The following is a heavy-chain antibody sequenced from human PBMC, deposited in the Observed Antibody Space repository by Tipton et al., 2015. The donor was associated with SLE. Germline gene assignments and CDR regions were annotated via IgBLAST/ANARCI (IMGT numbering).Heavy chain of an antibody. V-gene: IGHV1-18*04. Sequence: QVQLVQSGAEVKKPGSSVKVSCTASGYTFTTYFITWVRQAPGQGLEWMGWISAYNGNRKYAKKVQGRVTMTTDTSTSTAYLELRSLRSDDTAVYYCARGTYRGDYWGQGILVTVSS. CDR3: ARGTYRGDY. D-gene: IGHD4-11*01. CDR1: GYTFTTYF. CDR2: ISAYNGNR. J-gene: IGHJ4*02.